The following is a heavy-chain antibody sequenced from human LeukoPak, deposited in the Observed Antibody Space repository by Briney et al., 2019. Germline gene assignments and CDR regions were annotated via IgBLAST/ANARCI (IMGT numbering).Heavy chain of an antibody. CDR3: ARRGNSWPYYFDD. Sequence: KASETLSLTCAVSGYSISSGYYWGWIRQPPGKGLEWIASIYHSGSTYYNPSLKSRVTISVDTSKNHFSLKLTSVTAADTAVYYCARRGNSWPYYFDDRGQGTLVAVSS. CDR1: GYSISSGYY. V-gene: IGHV4-38-2*01. J-gene: IGHJ4*02. CDR2: IYHSGST. D-gene: IGHD6-13*01.